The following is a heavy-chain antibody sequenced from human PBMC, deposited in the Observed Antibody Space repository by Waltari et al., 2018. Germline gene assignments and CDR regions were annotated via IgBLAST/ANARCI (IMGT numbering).Heavy chain of an antibody. CDR2: IFSGDTT. D-gene: IGHD1-26*01. CDR1: GLAVRTSF. V-gene: IGHV3-66*01. CDR3: ARVARGTLYDAFDI. Sequence: EVQLMESGGGLVQPGGSLRLSCVASGLAVRTSFMSWVRQGPGKGVEWVSAIFSGDTTYYTDSVKGIFSTSRDNSKNTLFLQMNSLRAEDTAVYYCARVARGTLYDAFDIWGQGTMVTVSS. J-gene: IGHJ3*02.